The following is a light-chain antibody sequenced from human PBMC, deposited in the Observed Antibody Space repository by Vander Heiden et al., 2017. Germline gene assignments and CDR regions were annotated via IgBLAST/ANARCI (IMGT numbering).Light chain of an antibody. J-gene: IGLJ2*01. V-gene: IGLV2-23*02. CDR3: CSYADSSTLV. CDR1: SSDVGGYNL. Sequence: QSALTQPASVSGSPGQSITIPCTGTSSDVGGYNLVSWYQQHPGKAPQLMIYDVTKRPSGVSDRFSGSKSGNTASLTISGLQAEDEADYYCCSYADSSTLVFGGGTKLTVL. CDR2: DVT.